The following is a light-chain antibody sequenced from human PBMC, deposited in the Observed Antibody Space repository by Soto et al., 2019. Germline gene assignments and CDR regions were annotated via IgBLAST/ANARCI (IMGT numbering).Light chain of an antibody. CDR1: SSNIGSDT. Sequence: QPVLTQPPSVSGTPGLRVTISCSGGSSNIGSDTVNWYQQLPGAAPKLLIFNDDQRPSGVPDRFSGSRSGTSASLVISGLQSDDEADYFCSTWDGSLNGGVFGGGTKLTVL. V-gene: IGLV1-44*01. CDR2: NDD. J-gene: IGLJ3*02. CDR3: STWDGSLNGGV.